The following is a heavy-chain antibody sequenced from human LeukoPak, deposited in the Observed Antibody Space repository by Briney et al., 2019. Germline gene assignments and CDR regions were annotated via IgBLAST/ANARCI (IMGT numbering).Heavy chain of an antibody. CDR2: INPNSGGT. J-gene: IGHJ5*02. CDR3: ARDRTEGVVAGTNGWFDP. CDR1: GYTFTGYY. Sequence: GASVKVSCKASGYTFTGYYMHWVRQAPGQGLEWMGWINPNSGGTNYAQKFQGRVTMTRDTSISTAYMELSRLRSDDTAVYYCARDRTEGVVAGTNGWFDPWGQGTLVTVSS. D-gene: IGHD6-19*01. V-gene: IGHV1-2*02.